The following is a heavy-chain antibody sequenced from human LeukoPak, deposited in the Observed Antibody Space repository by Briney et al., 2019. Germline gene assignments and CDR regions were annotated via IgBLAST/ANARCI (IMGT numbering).Heavy chain of an antibody. CDR1: GYTFTSYY. D-gene: IGHD2-2*01. V-gene: IGHV1-46*01. CDR3: ARDIYCSSTSCYWSYFDY. CDR2: INPSGGST. Sequence: ASAKVSYKASGYTFTSYYMHWVRQAPGQGLEWMGIINPSGGSTSYAQKFQGRVTMTRDTSTSTVYMELSSLRSEDTAVYYCARDIYCSSTSCYWSYFDYWGQGTLVTVSS. J-gene: IGHJ4*02.